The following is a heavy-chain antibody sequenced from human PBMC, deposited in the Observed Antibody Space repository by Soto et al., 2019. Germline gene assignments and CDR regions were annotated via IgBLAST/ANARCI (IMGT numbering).Heavy chain of an antibody. Sequence: SQTLSLTCVGSGDTVSSNSVAWNWVRQSPSRGLEWLGRTYYRSRWYSDYAVSVRSRIDINADTSKNQVSLQLNSVTPEDTAVYYCARSEEDSDYYYYGMDVWGQGTTVTVSS. D-gene: IGHD2-15*01. V-gene: IGHV6-1*01. CDR2: TYYRSRWYS. J-gene: IGHJ6*02. CDR1: GDTVSSNSVA. CDR3: ARSEEDSDYYYYGMDV.